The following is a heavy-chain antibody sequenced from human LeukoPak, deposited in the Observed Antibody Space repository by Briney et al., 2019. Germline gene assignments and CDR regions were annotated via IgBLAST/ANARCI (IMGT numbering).Heavy chain of an antibody. CDR2: IYYSGST. CDR1: GGSISSSSYY. Sequence: PSETLSLTCTVSGGSISSSSYYWGWIRQPPGKGLEWIGSIYYSGSTYYNPSLKSRVTISVDTSKNQFSLKLTSVTAADTPVYYCARLAGVNWFDPWGQGTLVTVSS. V-gene: IGHV4-39*01. J-gene: IGHJ5*02. CDR3: ARLAGVNWFDP. D-gene: IGHD7-27*01.